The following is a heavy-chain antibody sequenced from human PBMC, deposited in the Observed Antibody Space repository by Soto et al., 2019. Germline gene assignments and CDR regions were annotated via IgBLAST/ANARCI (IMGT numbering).Heavy chain of an antibody. CDR2: ISSSSSTI. V-gene: IGHV3-48*01. CDR3: ARDDYDSSGYYWGPTGDI. Sequence: GGSLRLSCAASGFTFSSYSMNWVRQAPGKGLEWVSYISSSSSTIYYADSVKGRFTISRDNAKNSLYLQMNSLRAEDTAVYYCARDDYDSSGYYWGPTGDIWRQGTMVPVSS. CDR1: GFTFSSYS. J-gene: IGHJ3*02. D-gene: IGHD3-22*01.